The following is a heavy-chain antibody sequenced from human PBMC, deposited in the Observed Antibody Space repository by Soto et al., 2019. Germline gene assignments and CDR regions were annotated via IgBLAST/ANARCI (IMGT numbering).Heavy chain of an antibody. CDR2: VNPNGGST. V-gene: IGHV1-46*01. J-gene: IGHJ1*01. CDR3: AREGYCSDGICYSGYFQR. D-gene: IGHD2-15*01. CDR1: GYIFTAYS. Sequence: QVQLVQSGAEVKKPGASVKVSCKASGYIFTAYSMHWVRQAPGQGLEWMGVVNPNGGSTNYAQKFQGIITMTRDTSTCTVYMDLKSLTSEDTSVYYCAREGYCSDGICYSGYFQRWGQWALVTVS.